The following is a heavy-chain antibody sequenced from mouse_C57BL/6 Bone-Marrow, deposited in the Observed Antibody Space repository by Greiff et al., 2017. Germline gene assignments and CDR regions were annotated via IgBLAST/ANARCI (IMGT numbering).Heavy chain of an antibody. J-gene: IGHJ3*01. CDR2: IYPGGGYT. CDR3: ARTFYYGYDAGFAY. V-gene: IGHV1-63*01. CDR1: GYTFTNYW. Sequence: VQRQQSGAELVRPGTSVKMSCKASGYTFTNYWIGWAKQRPGHGLEWIGAIYPGGGYTNYHEKFKGKATLAADKSSSTAYMQFSSLTSEDSAIYYCARTFYYGYDAGFAYWGQGTLVTVSA. D-gene: IGHD2-2*01.